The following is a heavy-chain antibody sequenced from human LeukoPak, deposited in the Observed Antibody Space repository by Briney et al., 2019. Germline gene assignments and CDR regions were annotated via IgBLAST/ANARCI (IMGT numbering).Heavy chain of an antibody. D-gene: IGHD3-3*01. V-gene: IGHV4-39*01. CDR3: ARHYDYYFDY. Sequence: SETLSLTCTVSGGSISSSSYYWGWIRQPPGKGLEWIGSIYYSGSTYYNPSLKSRVTISVDTSKNQFSLKLSSVTAADTAVYYCARHYDYYFDYWSQGTPVTVSS. J-gene: IGHJ4*02. CDR2: IYYSGST. CDR1: GGSISSSSYY.